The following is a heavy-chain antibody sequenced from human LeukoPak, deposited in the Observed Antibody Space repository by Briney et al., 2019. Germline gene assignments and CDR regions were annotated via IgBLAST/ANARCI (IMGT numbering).Heavy chain of an antibody. D-gene: IGHD2-15*01. V-gene: IGHV3-21*01. CDR3: AREEPPILTDY. J-gene: IGHJ4*02. Sequence: GGSLRLSCAASGFTFSSYSMNWVRQAPGKGLGWVSSISSSSSYIYYADSVKGRFTISRDNAKNSLYLQMNSLRAEDTAVYYCAREEPPILTDYWGQGTLVTVSS. CDR2: ISSSSSYI. CDR1: GFTFSSYS.